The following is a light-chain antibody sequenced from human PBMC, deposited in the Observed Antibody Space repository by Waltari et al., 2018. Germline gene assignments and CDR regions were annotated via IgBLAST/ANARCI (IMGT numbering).Light chain of an antibody. CDR3: QQYDASPVT. CDR1: HSLSGNH. V-gene: IGKV3-20*01. Sequence: EIVLTQSPGTLSLSPGERATLSCRASHSLSGNHLAWYQQKPGQTPRLLIYGASSRATGIPDRFSGGRSGTDFTLTITSLEPEDFAVYSCQQYDASPVTFDQGTRVEIK. J-gene: IGKJ1*01. CDR2: GAS.